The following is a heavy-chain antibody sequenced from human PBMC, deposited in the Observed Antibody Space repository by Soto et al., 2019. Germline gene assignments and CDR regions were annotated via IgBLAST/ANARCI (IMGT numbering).Heavy chain of an antibody. Sequence: DSVKVSCKASGYTFTSYAMHWVRQAPGQRLEWMGLINAGNGNTKYSQKFHVRVTITRDTYASTAYMKLSSLRSEDTAVYYCARPAHNCNYLGRWYWFDYGGQGTLVTVSS. J-gene: IGHJ5*01. CDR2: INAGNGNT. V-gene: IGHV1-3*01. CDR3: ARPAHNCNYLGRWYWFDY. D-gene: IGHD1-7*01. CDR1: GYTFTSYA.